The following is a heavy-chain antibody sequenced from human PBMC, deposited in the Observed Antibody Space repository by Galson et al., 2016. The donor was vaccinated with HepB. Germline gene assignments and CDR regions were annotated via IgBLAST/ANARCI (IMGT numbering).Heavy chain of an antibody. CDR2: IYTAGTT. Sequence: SLRLSCAASGLTVSTDFMSWVRQAPGKGLEWVSLIYTAGTTSYADSVKGRFTISRDNSKNTLYLQMNSLRAEDTAVYYCAKSNSRVAVPAYFDYWGQGTLVTVSS. CDR3: AKSNSRVAVPAYFDY. V-gene: IGHV3-53*01. D-gene: IGHD2-15*01. CDR1: GLTVSTDF. J-gene: IGHJ4*02.